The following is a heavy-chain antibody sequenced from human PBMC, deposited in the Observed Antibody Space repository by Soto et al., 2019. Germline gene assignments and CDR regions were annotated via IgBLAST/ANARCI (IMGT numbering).Heavy chain of an antibody. CDR2: IKQDGSEK. J-gene: IGHJ6*02. Sequence: PGGSLRLSCAASGFTFSEYWMNWVRQAPGMGLEWVADIKQDGSEKNSVDSVKGRFTISRDNAKKSLYIQINSLRAEETAVYYCVRDQDDYDPRGSYYGMYVWGQGTTFTVYS. CDR3: VRDQDDYDPRGSYYGMYV. CDR1: GFTFSEYW. D-gene: IGHD4-17*01. V-gene: IGHV3-7*03.